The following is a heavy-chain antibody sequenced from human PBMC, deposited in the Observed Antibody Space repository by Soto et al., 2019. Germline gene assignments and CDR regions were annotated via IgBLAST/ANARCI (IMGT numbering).Heavy chain of an antibody. CDR2: KSYDGSDQ. CDR1: GFTFSTYG. CDR3: AKDRGKFGWGSFEL. D-gene: IGHD3-10*01. J-gene: IGHJ5*02. Sequence: QVHLVESGGGVVQPGRSLKLSCAASGFTFSTYGMHWVRQAPGKGLEWVALKSYDGSDQDYAESVRGRFTISRDNSKNTLYLQMNGLRIEDTAVYYCAKDRGKFGWGSFELWGQGTLVTVSS. V-gene: IGHV3-30*18.